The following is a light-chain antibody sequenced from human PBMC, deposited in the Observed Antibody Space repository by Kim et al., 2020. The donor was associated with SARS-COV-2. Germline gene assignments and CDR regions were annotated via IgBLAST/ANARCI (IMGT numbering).Light chain of an antibody. CDR1: QSVTSSH. CDR3: QQFGASPIT. Sequence: SPGERDTLSCRASQSVTSSHVAWYQHQPGQAPRSLNYGASSRATGIPDRVSVSGSGTDFTLTISRLEPEDFAVYYCQQFGASPITFGQGTRLEIK. V-gene: IGKV3-20*01. CDR2: GAS. J-gene: IGKJ5*01.